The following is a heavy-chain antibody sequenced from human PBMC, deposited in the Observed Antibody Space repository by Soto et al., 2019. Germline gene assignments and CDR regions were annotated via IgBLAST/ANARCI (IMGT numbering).Heavy chain of an antibody. CDR2: IYYSGST. CDR3: ARQQGYDILTGYLYGMDV. J-gene: IGHJ6*02. D-gene: IGHD3-9*01. CDR1: GGSISSSSYY. Sequence: SETLSLTCTVSGGSISSSSYYWGWIRQPPGKGLEWIGSIYYSGSTYYNPSLKSRVTISVDTSKNQLSLKLSSVTAADTAVYYCARQQGYDILTGYLYGMDVWGQGTTVTVSS. V-gene: IGHV4-39*01.